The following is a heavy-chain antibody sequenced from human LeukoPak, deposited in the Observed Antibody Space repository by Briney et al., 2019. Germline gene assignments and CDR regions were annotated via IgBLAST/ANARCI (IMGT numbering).Heavy chain of an antibody. V-gene: IGHV4-38-2*02. CDR1: GYSISSGYY. J-gene: IGHJ6*03. CDR2: IYHSGST. Sequence: SETLSLTCTVSGYSISSGYYWGWIRQPPGKGLEWIGSIYHSGSTYYNPSLKSRVTISVDTSKNQFSLKLSSVTAADTAVYYCARAYGSGSYYIYYYYYYYMDVWGKGTTVTVSS. D-gene: IGHD3-10*01. CDR3: ARAYGSGSYYIYYYYYYYMDV.